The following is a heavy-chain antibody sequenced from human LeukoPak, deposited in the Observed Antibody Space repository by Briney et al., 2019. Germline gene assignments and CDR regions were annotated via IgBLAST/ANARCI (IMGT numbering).Heavy chain of an antibody. CDR2: MYYSGST. D-gene: IGHD6-19*01. CDR3: ARYGGSGWVIDN. J-gene: IGHJ4*02. CDR1: GVPINSFY. Sequence: PSETLSLTCTVSGVPINSFYWSWIRQPPGKGLEWIGYMYYSGSTNYNPSLESRVTMSIDTSKNQFSLKLSSVTAADTAVYYCARYGGSGWVIDNWGQGILVTVSS. V-gene: IGHV4-59*12.